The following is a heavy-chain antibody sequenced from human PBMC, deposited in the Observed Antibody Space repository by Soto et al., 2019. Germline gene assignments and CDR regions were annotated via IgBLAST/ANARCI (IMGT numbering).Heavy chain of an antibody. D-gene: IGHD3-16*02. Sequence: ASETLSLTCAVYGGSFSGYSWTWIRQPPGTGLEWIGEINHSGSTNYNPSLKSRVTISVDTSKNQFSLNLNSVTAADTAVYYCARESYYDYVWGSYRALDIWGQGTMVT. CDR1: GGSFSGYS. J-gene: IGHJ3*02. CDR2: INHSGST. CDR3: ARESYYDYVWGSYRALDI. V-gene: IGHV4-34*01.